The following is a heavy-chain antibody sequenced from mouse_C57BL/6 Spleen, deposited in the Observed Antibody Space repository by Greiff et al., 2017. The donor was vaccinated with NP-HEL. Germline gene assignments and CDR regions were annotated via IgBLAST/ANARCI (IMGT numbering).Heavy chain of an antibody. Sequence: QLVESGGDLVKPGGSLKLSCAASGFTFSSYGMSWVRQTPDKRLEWVATISSGGSYTYYPDSVKGRVTISRDNAKNTLYLQMSSLKSEDTAMYYCARHDGYYFDYWGQGTTLTVSS. CDR1: GFTFSSYG. CDR3: ARHDGYYFDY. V-gene: IGHV5-6*01. CDR2: ISSGGSYT. J-gene: IGHJ2*01. D-gene: IGHD2-3*01.